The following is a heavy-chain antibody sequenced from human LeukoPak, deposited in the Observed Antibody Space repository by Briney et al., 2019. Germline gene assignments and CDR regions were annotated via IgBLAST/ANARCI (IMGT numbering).Heavy chain of an antibody. Sequence: SETLSLTCAVYGGSFSGYYWSWIRQSPEKGLEWIGEINHSGSTNYNPSLKSRVSISMDTSKNQFSLRLSSVTAADTAVYYCASGGYCDSASCLTLNWFDPWGQGTLVTVSS. J-gene: IGHJ5*02. D-gene: IGHD2-2*03. V-gene: IGHV4-34*01. CDR1: GGSFSGYY. CDR2: INHSGST. CDR3: ASGGYCDSASCLTLNWFDP.